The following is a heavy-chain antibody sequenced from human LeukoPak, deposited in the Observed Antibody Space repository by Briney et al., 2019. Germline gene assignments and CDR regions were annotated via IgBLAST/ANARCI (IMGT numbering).Heavy chain of an antibody. CDR3: ARERRDDYVSFDY. D-gene: IGHD4-17*01. CDR1: GGSFSRVGYF. Sequence: PSETLSLTCTVSGGSFSRVGYFWSWIRQPAGKGREWIGRIYTNGDTNYNPSLKSRVTMSVDTSTNQFSLKLSSVTAADTAVYYCARERRDDYVSFDYWGQGTLATVSS. J-gene: IGHJ4*02. CDR2: IYTNGDT. V-gene: IGHV4-61*02.